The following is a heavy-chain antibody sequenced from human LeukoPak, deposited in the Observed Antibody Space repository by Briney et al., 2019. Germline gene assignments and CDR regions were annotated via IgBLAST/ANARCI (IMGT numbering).Heavy chain of an antibody. Sequence: GASVKVSCKASGGTFSSYAISWVRQAPGQGLEWMGRIIPIFGIANYAQKFQGRVTITADKSTSTAYMELSSLRSEDTAVYYCARVVVLASAGALYAMDVWGQGTPVTVSS. V-gene: IGHV1-69*04. CDR3: ARVVVLASAGALYAMDV. CDR1: GGTFSSYA. CDR2: IIPIFGIA. J-gene: IGHJ6*02. D-gene: IGHD2-15*01.